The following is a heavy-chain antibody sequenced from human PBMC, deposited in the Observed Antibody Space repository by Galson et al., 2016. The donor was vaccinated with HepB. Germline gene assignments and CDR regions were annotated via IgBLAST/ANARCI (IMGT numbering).Heavy chain of an antibody. Sequence: SLRLSCAASGFIFSNFGFHWVRQAPGKGLEWVAFISYDGSNKYYSDSVKGRFAISRDNSRNTLSLQMNSLRAEDTAVYYCASGYYYDSSGYYSDFWGQGTLVTVSS. D-gene: IGHD3-22*01. V-gene: IGHV3-30*19. J-gene: IGHJ4*02. CDR1: GFIFSNFG. CDR3: ASGYYYDSSGYYSDF. CDR2: ISYDGSNK.